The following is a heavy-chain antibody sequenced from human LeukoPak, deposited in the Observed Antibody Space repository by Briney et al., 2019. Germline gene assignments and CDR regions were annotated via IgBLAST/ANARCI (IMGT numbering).Heavy chain of an antibody. CDR3: ARVYQSAEYYFDC. CDR1: GGSLHSYY. J-gene: IGHJ4*02. Sequence: PSETLSLTCTVSGGSLHSYYWSWIRQPPGKGLEWIGYIYYTGSTEYHPSLKSRVTISLDTSKNQFSLTLTSVTAPDTAVYYCARVYQSAEYYFDCGGQGNLVSASS. V-gene: IGHV4-59*01. D-gene: IGHD2-2*01. CDR2: IYYTGST.